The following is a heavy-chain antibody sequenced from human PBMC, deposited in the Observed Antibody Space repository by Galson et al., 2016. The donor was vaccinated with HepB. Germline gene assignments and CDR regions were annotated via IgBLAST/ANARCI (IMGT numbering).Heavy chain of an antibody. CDR2: INPNGGSA. CDR3: STGGGYNWFDP. V-gene: IGHV1-46*01. D-gene: IGHD6-25*01. J-gene: IGHJ5*02. Sequence: SVKVSCKASGYTFTTYHMHWVRRAPGQGLEWMGIINPNGGSASYSPKFQGRVTLTRDTSTSTVYMELSSLKSDDTALYYCSTGGGYNWFDPWGRGTLVTVSS. CDR1: GYTFTTYH.